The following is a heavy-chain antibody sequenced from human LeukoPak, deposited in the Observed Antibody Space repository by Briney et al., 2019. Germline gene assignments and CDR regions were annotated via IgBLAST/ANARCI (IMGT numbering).Heavy chain of an antibody. CDR2: LYSGGST. J-gene: IGHJ4*02. D-gene: IGHD3-22*01. Sequence: PGGSLRLSCAASGFTVSSNYMSWVRQAPGKGLEWVSVLYSGGSTYYADSVKGRFTISRDNSKNTLYLQMNSLRAEDTAVYYCVRDRRTRYDSSGYYSFGYWGQGTLVTVSS. CDR3: VRDRRTRYDSSGYYSFGY. V-gene: IGHV3-53*01. CDR1: GFTVSSNY.